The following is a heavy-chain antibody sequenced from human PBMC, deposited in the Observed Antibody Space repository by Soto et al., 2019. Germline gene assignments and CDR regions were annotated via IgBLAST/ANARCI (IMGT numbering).Heavy chain of an antibody. Sequence: GGSLRLSCTASGFTFGDYAMSWFRQAPGKGLEKVGFIRSKAYGGTTEYAASVKGRFTISRDDSKSIAYLQMNSLKTEDTAVYYCTRAGSGYSSSWYDAFDIWGQGTMVTVSS. V-gene: IGHV3-49*03. CDR2: IRSKAYGGTT. CDR1: GFTFGDYA. J-gene: IGHJ3*02. CDR3: TRAGSGYSSSWYDAFDI. D-gene: IGHD6-13*01.